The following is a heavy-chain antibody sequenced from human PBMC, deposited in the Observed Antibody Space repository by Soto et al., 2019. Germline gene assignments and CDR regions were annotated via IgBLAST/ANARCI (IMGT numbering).Heavy chain of an antibody. CDR1: GFTFDDYT. Sequence: GGSLRLSCAASGFTFDDYTMHWVRQAPGKGLEWVSLISWDGGSTYYADSVKGRFTISRDNSKTSLYLQMNSLRTEDTALYYCAKGGITMVRGVMASWGQGTLVTVSS. V-gene: IGHV3-43*01. CDR2: ISWDGGST. CDR3: AKGGITMVRGVMAS. J-gene: IGHJ4*02. D-gene: IGHD3-10*01.